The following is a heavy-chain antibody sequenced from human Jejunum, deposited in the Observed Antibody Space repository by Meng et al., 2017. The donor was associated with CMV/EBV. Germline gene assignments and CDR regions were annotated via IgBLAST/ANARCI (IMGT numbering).Heavy chain of an antibody. CDR1: GDAVDIHT. CDR2: LIPILGLA. V-gene: IGHV1-69*02. Sequence: SGDAVDIHTSNWVRQAPGQGLEWLGGLIPILGLATYSQKFQGRVTITADKTTSTAYMELSSLRSEDRAVYYCARLAECSGGNCYFDYWGQGTLVTVSS. CDR3: ARLAECSGGNCYFDY. J-gene: IGHJ4*02. D-gene: IGHD2-15*01.